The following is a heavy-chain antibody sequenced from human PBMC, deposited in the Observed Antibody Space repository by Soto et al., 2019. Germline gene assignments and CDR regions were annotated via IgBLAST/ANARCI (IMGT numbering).Heavy chain of an antibody. D-gene: IGHD3-3*01. V-gene: IGHV4-34*01. CDR2: INHSGST. J-gene: IGHJ5*02. Sequence: SETLSLTCAVYGGSFSGYYWSWIRQPPGKGLEWIGEINHSGSTNYNPSLKSRVTISVDTSKNQFSLKLSSVTAADTAVYYCARRIKESGYSDYNWFDPWGQGTLVTVSS. CDR3: ARRIKESGYSDYNWFDP. CDR1: GGSFSGYY.